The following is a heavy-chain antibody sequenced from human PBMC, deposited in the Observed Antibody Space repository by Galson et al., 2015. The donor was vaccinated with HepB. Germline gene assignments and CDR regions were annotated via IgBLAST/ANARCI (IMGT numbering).Heavy chain of an antibody. D-gene: IGHD3-16*01. CDR3: ARDPTPMITNWFDP. J-gene: IGHJ5*02. V-gene: IGHV1-69*13. CDR2: IIPIFGTA. CDR1: GGPFSSYA. Sequence: SVKVSCKASGGPFSSYAISWVRQAPGQGLEWMGGIIPIFGTANYAQNFQGRVTITADESTSTAYMELRSLRSDETAVYYCARDPTPMITNWFDPWGQGTLVTVSS.